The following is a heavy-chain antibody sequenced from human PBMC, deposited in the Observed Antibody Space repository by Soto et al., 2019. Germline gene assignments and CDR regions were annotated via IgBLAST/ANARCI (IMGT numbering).Heavy chain of an antibody. CDR1: GFTFSSYA. D-gene: IGHD3-22*01. CDR3: AKDGRYYYDSSGYWMDLYYFDY. V-gene: IGHV3-23*01. CDR2: ISGSGGST. J-gene: IGHJ4*02. Sequence: PGGSLRLSCAASGFTFSSYAMSWARQAPGKGLEWVSAISGSGGSTYYADSVKGRFTISRDNSKNTLYLQMNSLRAEDTAVYYCAKDGRYYYDSSGYWMDLYYFDYWGQGTLVTVSS.